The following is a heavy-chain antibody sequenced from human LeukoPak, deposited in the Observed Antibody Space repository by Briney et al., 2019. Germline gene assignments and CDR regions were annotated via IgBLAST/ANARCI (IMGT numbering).Heavy chain of an antibody. D-gene: IGHD6-19*01. J-gene: IGHJ4*02. Sequence: GGSLRLSCAASGFTFSSYEMNWVRQAPGKGLEWVSYISSSGSTIYYADSVKGRFTISRDNAKNSLYLQMNSLRAEDTAVYYCAGDQWYSSGSSDYWGQGTLVTVSS. CDR1: GFTFSSYE. CDR2: ISSSGSTI. V-gene: IGHV3-48*03. CDR3: AGDQWYSSGSSDY.